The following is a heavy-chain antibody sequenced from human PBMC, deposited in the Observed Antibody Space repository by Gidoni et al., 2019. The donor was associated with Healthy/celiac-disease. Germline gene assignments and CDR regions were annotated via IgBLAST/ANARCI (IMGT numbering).Heavy chain of an antibody. J-gene: IGHJ5*02. CDR3: ARGDHYDFWSGYYDNWFDP. CDR2: IIPIFGTA. CDR1: GGTFSSYA. V-gene: IGHV1-69*01. Sequence: QVQLVQSGAEAKTPGSSVKVSCKASGGTFSSYAISWVRQAPGQGLEWMGGIIPIFGTANYAQKFQGRVTITADESTSTAYMELSSLRSEDTAVYYCARGDHYDFWSGYYDNWFDPWGQGTLVTVSS. D-gene: IGHD3-3*01.